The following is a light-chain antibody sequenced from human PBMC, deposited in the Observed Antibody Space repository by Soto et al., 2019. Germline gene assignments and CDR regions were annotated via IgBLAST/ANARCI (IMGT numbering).Light chain of an antibody. CDR3: QQYRSSPYT. Sequence: EIVLTQSPGTLSLSPGERATLSCRASQSVSSSYLAWYQQKPGQAPRLLIYGASNRATGIPDRFSGSGSGTDFTLTISRLEPEDFALYYCQQYRSSPYTFGQGPKLQIK. V-gene: IGKV3-20*01. CDR2: GAS. CDR1: QSVSSSY. J-gene: IGKJ2*01.